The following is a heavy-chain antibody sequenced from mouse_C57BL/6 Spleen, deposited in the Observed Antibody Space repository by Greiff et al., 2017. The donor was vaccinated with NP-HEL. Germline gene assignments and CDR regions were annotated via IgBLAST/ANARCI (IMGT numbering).Heavy chain of an antibody. V-gene: IGHV1-55*01. CDR2: MYAGSGST. J-gene: IGHJ3*01. Sequence: VQLQQPGAELVKPGASVKMSCKASGYTFTSYWITWVKQRPGQGLEWIGAMYAGSGSTKYNEKLKSKATRTVETSSSPAYMQLSSLTSEDSAVYYCARPIYDGYVAWFAYWGQGTLVTVSA. CDR3: ARPIYDGYVAWFAY. CDR1: GYTFTSYW. D-gene: IGHD2-3*01.